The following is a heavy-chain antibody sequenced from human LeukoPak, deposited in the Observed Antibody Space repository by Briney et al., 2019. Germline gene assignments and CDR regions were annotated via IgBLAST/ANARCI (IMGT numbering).Heavy chain of an antibody. Sequence: GSLRLSCAASGFTFSYAWMSWVRQAPGKRLEWVGRITTTAHGGTTDYAAPVKGRFTISRDDSKGTLYLQMNSLKTEDTAVYFCSEGLDYWGQGTLVTVSS. CDR3: SEGLDY. J-gene: IGHJ4*02. CDR2: ITTTAHGGTT. CDR1: GFTFSYAW. V-gene: IGHV3-15*01.